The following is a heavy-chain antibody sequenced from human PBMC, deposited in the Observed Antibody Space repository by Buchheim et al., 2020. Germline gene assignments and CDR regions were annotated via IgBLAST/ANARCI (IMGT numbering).Heavy chain of an antibody. J-gene: IGHJ6*03. CDR3: AKDLRLEWLFSDYMDV. V-gene: IGHV3-23*04. Sequence: VQLVESGGGVVQPGRSLRLSCAASGFTFSSYGMHWVRQAPGKGLEWVSAISGSGGSTYYADSVKGRFTISRDNSKNTLYLQMNSLRAEDTAVYYCAKDLRLEWLFSDYMDVWGKGTT. D-gene: IGHD3-3*01. CDR2: ISGSGGST. CDR1: GFTFSSYG.